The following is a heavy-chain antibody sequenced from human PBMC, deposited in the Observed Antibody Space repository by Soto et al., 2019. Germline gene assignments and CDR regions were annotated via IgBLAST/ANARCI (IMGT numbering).Heavy chain of an antibody. CDR1: GFTFSSYG. D-gene: IGHD5-12*01. Sequence: EGSLRLSCAASGFTFSSYGMHWVRQAPGKGLEWVAVISYDGSNKYYADSVKGRFTISRDNSKNTLYLQMNSLRAEDTAVYYCAKDLDYPYYFDYWGQGTLVTVS. J-gene: IGHJ4*02. V-gene: IGHV3-30*18. CDR2: ISYDGSNK. CDR3: AKDLDYPYYFDY.